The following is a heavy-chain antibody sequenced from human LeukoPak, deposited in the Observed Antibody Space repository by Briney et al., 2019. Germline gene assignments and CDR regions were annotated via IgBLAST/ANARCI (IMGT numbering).Heavy chain of an antibody. CDR1: GFTFSSYA. D-gene: IGHD2-2*02. CDR2: ISGSGGST. Sequence: GGSLRLSCAASGFTFSSYAMSWVPQAPGKGLEWVSAISGSGGSTYYADSVKGRFTISSDNSKNTLYLQMNSLRAEDTAVYYCATSPHYCSSTSCYIYMDVWGKGTTVTVSS. J-gene: IGHJ6*03. V-gene: IGHV3-23*01. CDR3: ATSPHYCSSTSCYIYMDV.